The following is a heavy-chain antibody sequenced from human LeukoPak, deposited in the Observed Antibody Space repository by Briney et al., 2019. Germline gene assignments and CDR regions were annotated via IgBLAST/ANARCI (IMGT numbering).Heavy chain of an antibody. CDR3: ARSYGAFEGDTYYYYGMDV. Sequence: ASVKVSCKASGYTFTSYGMSWVRQAPGQGLEWMGWTNTNTGNPKSAQGFTERFVFSLDASVSTAYLQISSLKAEDTAVYYCARSYGAFEGDTYYYYGMDVWGQGTTVTVSS. CDR2: TNTNTGNP. CDR1: GYTFTSYG. V-gene: IGHV7-4-1*02. J-gene: IGHJ6*02. D-gene: IGHD2-21*02.